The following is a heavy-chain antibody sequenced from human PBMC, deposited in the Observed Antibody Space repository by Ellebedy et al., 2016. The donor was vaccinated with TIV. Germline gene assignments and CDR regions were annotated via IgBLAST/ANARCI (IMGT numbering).Heavy chain of an antibody. CDR3: ARVSFIGWEPLDY. CDR2: INPNSGGT. Sequence: ASVKVSCKASGYTFTSYGISWVRQAPGQGLEWMGWINPNSGGTNYAQKFQGRVTMTRDTSISTAYMELSRLRSDDTAVYYCARVSFIGWEPLDYWGQGTLVTVSS. J-gene: IGHJ4*02. V-gene: IGHV1-2*02. D-gene: IGHD1-26*01. CDR1: GYTFTSYG.